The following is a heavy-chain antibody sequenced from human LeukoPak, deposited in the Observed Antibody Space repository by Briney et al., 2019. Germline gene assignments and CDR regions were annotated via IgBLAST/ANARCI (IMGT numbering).Heavy chain of an antibody. CDR1: DRFITSYY. D-gene: IGHD3-10*01. V-gene: IGHV4-4*07. CDR3: SRGMRLGYGSGRYCFDP. Sequence: SPKQSLTCTLSDRFITSYYRSSTRPRARNGLEWIRRNYTSGSTNYNPSLERRVTMSVDTCKNQFPLMLNSVTAADTAVYYCSRGMRLGYGSGRYCFDPWGQGTLVTVSS. CDR2: NYTSGST. J-gene: IGHJ5*02.